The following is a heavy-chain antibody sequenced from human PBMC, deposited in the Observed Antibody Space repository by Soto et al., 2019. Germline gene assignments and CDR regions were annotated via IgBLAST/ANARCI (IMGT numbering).Heavy chain of an antibody. Sequence: SETLSLTCTVSCGSISSYYWSWIRQPPGKGLEWIGYIYYSGSTNYNPSLKSRVTISVDTSKNQFSLKLSSVTAADTAVYYCARSPDSSGPPWGQGTLVTVSS. CDR3: ARSPDSSGPP. D-gene: IGHD3-22*01. V-gene: IGHV4-59*12. CDR1: CGSISSYY. J-gene: IGHJ5*02. CDR2: IYYSGST.